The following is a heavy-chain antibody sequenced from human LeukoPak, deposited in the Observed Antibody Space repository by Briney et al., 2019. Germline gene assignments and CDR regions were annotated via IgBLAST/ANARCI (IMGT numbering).Heavy chain of an antibody. V-gene: IGHV4-38-2*02. Sequence: PSETLSLTCTVSGYSISSGNYWGWIRRPPGKGLEWIGSIYYSGSTYYNPSLKSRVTISVDTSKNQFSLRLSSVTAADTAVYYCARSTVTTVNDAFDIWGQGTMVTVSS. CDR2: IYYSGST. J-gene: IGHJ3*02. CDR3: ARSTVTTVNDAFDI. CDR1: GYSISSGNY. D-gene: IGHD4-17*01.